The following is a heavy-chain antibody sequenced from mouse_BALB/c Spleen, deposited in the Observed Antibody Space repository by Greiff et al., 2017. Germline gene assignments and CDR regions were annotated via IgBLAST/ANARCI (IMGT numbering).Heavy chain of an antibody. CDR2: ISSGGSYT. V-gene: IGHV5-6-4*01. Sequence: EVQLVESGGGLVKPGGSLKLSCAASGFTFSSYTMSWVRQTPEKRLEWVATISSGGSYTYYPDSVKGRFTISRDNAKNTLYLQMSSLKSEDTAMYYCTRARDAYYEGYFDVWGAGTTVTVSS. D-gene: IGHD1-1*01. CDR1: GFTFSSYT. J-gene: IGHJ1*01. CDR3: TRARDAYYEGYFDV.